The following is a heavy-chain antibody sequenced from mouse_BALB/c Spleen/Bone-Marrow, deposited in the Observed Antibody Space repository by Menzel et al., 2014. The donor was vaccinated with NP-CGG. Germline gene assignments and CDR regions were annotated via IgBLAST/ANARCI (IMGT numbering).Heavy chain of an antibody. Sequence: VQLQQSGAELVKPGASVKLSCTASGFNIKDTYMHWVKQRPEQGLEWIGRIDPANGNTEYDPKFQGKATITADASSNTACLQLSSLTSEDTAVYYCARWEYYAMDYWGQGTSVTVSS. D-gene: IGHD4-1*01. V-gene: IGHV14-3*02. J-gene: IGHJ4*01. CDR2: IDPANGNT. CDR3: ARWEYYAMDY. CDR1: GFNIKDTY.